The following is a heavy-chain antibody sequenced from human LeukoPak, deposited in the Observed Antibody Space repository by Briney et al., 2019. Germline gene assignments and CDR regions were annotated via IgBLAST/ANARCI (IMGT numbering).Heavy chain of an antibody. CDR2: IKQDGSEK. J-gene: IGHJ4*02. V-gene: IGHV3-7*01. D-gene: IGHD1-26*01. CDR3: ARDMVGATNSY. CDR1: GFTFSSFW. Sequence: GGSLKLSCAASGFTFSSFWMSWVRQAPGKGLEWVANIKQDGSEKYYVDSVKGRFTISRDNAKNSLYLQMNSLRAEDTAVYYCARDMVGATNSYWGQGTLVTVSS.